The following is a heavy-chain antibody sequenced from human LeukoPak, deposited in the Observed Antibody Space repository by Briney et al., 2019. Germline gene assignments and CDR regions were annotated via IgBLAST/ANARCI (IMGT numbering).Heavy chain of an antibody. J-gene: IGHJ6*02. V-gene: IGHV5-10-1*01. D-gene: IGHD3-10*01. CDR2: IDPSDSYT. CDR3: ASYGSGTRSYYGMDV. CDR1: GYSFTSYW. Sequence: GESLKISCKGSGYSFTSYWISWVRQMPGKGLEGMGRIDPSDSYTNYSPSFQGHVTISADESISTAYLQWSSLKASDTAMYYCASYGSGTRSYYGMDVWGQGTTVTVSS.